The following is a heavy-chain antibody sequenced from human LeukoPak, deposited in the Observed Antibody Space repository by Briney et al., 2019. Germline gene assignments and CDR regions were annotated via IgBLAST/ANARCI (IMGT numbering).Heavy chain of an antibody. V-gene: IGHV1-46*01. D-gene: IGHD3-22*01. CDR1: GYAAPNYY. J-gene: IGHJ4*02. CDR2: INPSGLYT. CDR3: TSFFSSVHYRFVY. Sequence: ASVKVSCKASGYAAPNYYVNWVRQAPGQGLEWVGMINPSGLYTRLAQGFHGKVTRTRDASTSTGYMEMNSLASEDTAVYYCTSFFSSVHYRFVYWGQGSLVTVSA.